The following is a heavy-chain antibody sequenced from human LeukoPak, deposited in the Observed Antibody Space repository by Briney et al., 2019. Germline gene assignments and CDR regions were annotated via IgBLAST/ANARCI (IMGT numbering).Heavy chain of an antibody. CDR1: GFTFSSYW. Sequence: GGPLRLSCAASGFTFSSYWMTWVRQAPGKGLEWVSNINGDGNIENYVHSVRGRFSIFRDNAKDALYLQMNSLRVDDTAIYYCARDPIVGDTGGGDYWGQGTLVTVSS. J-gene: IGHJ4*02. CDR2: INGDGNIE. V-gene: IGHV3-7*01. CDR3: ARDPIVGDTGGGDY. D-gene: IGHD1-26*01.